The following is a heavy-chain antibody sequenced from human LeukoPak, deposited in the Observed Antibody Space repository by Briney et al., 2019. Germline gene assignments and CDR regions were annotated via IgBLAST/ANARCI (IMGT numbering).Heavy chain of an antibody. V-gene: IGHV1-2*02. CDR1: GYPFTAYY. CDR2: INLNSGGT. D-gene: IGHD3-22*01. CDR3: ARGHDSSGYHPNWFDP. J-gene: IGHJ5*02. Sequence: ASVKVSCKASGYPFTAYYMHWVRQAPGQGLEWMGYINLNSGGTNYAQKFLDRLTMTRDTSISTAYMELSGLRSDDTAVYYCARGHDSSGYHPNWFDPWGQGTLVTVSS.